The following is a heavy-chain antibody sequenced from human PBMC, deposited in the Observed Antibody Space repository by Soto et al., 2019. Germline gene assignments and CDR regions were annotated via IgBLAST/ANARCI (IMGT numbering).Heavy chain of an antibody. CDR3: ASSSGIAVAGNFGWFDP. Sequence: SETLSLTCTVSGGSISSYYWSWIRQPPGKGLEWIGYIYYSGSTNYNPSLKSRVTISVDTSKNQFSLKLSSVTAADTAVYYCASSSGIAVAGNFGWFDPWGQGTLVTVSS. V-gene: IGHV4-59*01. CDR2: IYYSGST. J-gene: IGHJ5*02. CDR1: GGSISSYY. D-gene: IGHD6-19*01.